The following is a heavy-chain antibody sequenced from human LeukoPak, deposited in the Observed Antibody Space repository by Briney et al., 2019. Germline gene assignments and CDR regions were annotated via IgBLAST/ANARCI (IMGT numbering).Heavy chain of an antibody. Sequence: GGSLRLSCAASGFTFSSYEMNWVRQAPGKGLEWVSYISSSGSIMYFADSVKGRFSISRDNAKNSLSLQMNSLRAEDTALYYCARARLATGYYFDCWGQGTLVTVSS. CDR2: ISSSGSIM. CDR1: GFTFSSYE. J-gene: IGHJ4*02. V-gene: IGHV3-48*03. CDR3: ARARLATGYYFDC. D-gene: IGHD3-9*01.